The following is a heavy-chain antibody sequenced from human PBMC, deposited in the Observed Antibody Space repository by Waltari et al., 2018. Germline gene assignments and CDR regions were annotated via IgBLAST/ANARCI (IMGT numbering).Heavy chain of an antibody. CDR3: ARVGQQGFCSSTSCYGAFDY. CDR1: GFTFSSYW. D-gene: IGHD2-2*01. J-gene: IGHJ4*02. Sequence: EVQLVESGGGLVQPGGSLRLSCAASGFTFSSYWMHWVRQAPGMGLVWVSRINSDGSSTSYADSVKGRFTISRDNAKNTLYLQMNSLRAEDTAVYYCARVGQQGFCSSTSCYGAFDYWGQGTLVTVSS. V-gene: IGHV3-74*01. CDR2: INSDGSST.